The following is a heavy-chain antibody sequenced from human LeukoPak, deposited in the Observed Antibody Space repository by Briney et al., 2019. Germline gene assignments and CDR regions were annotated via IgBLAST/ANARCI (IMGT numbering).Heavy chain of an antibody. CDR3: ARGPIQLWYLRKEKQRKYFDY. CDR2: ISWNSGSI. Sequence: PGRSLRLSCAASGFTFDDYAMHWVRQAPGKGLEWVSGISWNSGSIGYADSVKGRFTISRDNAKNSLYLQMNSLRAEDTAVYYCARGPIQLWYLRKEKQRKYFDYWGQGTLVTVSS. V-gene: IGHV3-9*01. CDR1: GFTFDDYA. J-gene: IGHJ4*02. D-gene: IGHD5-18*01.